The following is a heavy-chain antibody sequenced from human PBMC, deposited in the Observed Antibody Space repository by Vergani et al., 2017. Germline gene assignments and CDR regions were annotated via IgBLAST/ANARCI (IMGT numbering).Heavy chain of an antibody. J-gene: IGHJ4*02. Sequence: QVQLVESGGGVVQTGRSLRLSCAASGFTFSSYGMHWVRQAPGKGLEWVAVIWYDGSNKYYADSVKGRFTIARDNSKNTLYLQMNSLRAEDTAVYYCARGYSYGSGHFDYWGQGTLVTVSS. CDR1: GFTFSSYG. CDR3: ARGYSYGSGHFDY. D-gene: IGHD5-18*01. CDR2: IWYDGSNK. V-gene: IGHV3-33*01.